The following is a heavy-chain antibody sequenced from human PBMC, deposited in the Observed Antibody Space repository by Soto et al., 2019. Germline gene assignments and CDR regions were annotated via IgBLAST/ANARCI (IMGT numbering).Heavy chain of an antibody. V-gene: IGHV4-34*01. J-gene: IGHJ5*02. CDR3: ARGIAAAGSNWFDP. Sequence: PSETLSLTCAVYGGSFSGYYWSWIRQPPGKGLEWIGSIYYSGSTYYNPSLKSRVTISVDTSKNQFSLKLSSVTAADTAVYYCARGIAAAGSNWFDPWGQGTLVTVSS. CDR2: IYYSGST. CDR1: GGSFSGYY. D-gene: IGHD6-13*01.